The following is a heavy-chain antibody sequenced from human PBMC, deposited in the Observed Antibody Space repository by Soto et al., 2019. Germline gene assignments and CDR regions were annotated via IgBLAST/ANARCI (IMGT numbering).Heavy chain of an antibody. CDR3: ARGPIVVVPAAMSRYYYYYGMDV. V-gene: IGHV1-18*01. J-gene: IGHJ6*02. CDR1: GYTFTSYG. CDR2: ISAYNGNT. D-gene: IGHD2-2*01. Sequence: ASVKVSCKASGYTFTSYGISWVRQAPGQGLEWMGWISAYNGNTNYAQKLQGRVTMTTDTSTSTAYMELRSLRSDDTAVYYCARGPIVVVPAAMSRYYYYYGMDVWGQGTTVTVSS.